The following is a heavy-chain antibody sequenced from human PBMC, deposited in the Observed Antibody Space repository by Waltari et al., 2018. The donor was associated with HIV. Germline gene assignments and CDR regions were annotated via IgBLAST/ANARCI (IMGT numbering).Heavy chain of an antibody. V-gene: IGHV4-39*01. Sequence: QLQLQESGPGLVKPSETLSLTCTVSGGSISSSSYYWGWIRQPPGKGLEWIGSIYYSGSTYYNPSLKSRVTISVDTSKNQFALKLSSVTAADTAVYYCARRLGYCSGGSCSQENWFDPWGQGTLVTVSS. J-gene: IGHJ5*02. D-gene: IGHD2-15*01. CDR1: GGSISSSSYY. CDR3: ARRLGYCSGGSCSQENWFDP. CDR2: IYYSGST.